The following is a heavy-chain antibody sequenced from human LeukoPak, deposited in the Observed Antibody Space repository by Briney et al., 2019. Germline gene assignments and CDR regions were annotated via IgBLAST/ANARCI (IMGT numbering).Heavy chain of an antibody. CDR2: IIPILGIA. J-gene: IGHJ3*02. Sequence: SVTVSFKASGGTFSSYAISWVRQAPGQGVEWMGRIIPILGIANYAQKFQGRVTITADKSTSTAYMELSSLRSEDTAVYYCARSSSSWTDDAFDIWGQGTMVTVSS. CDR1: GGTFSSYA. D-gene: IGHD6-13*01. CDR3: ARSSSSWTDDAFDI. V-gene: IGHV1-69*04.